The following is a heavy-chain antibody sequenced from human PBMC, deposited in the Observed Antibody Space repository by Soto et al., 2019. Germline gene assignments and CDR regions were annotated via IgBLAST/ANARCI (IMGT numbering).Heavy chain of an antibody. CDR1: VDSIISINW. J-gene: IGHJ4*02. Sequence: QVQLQESGPGLVKPSGTLSLTCTVTVDSIISINWWSWVRQSPGKGLEWIGEIYHTGSTNYNPSLKSRVTLSVDQSKNHFSLKLNSLTAADTAVYYCANVHPYYESGADYHWDHWGQGTLVTVSS. D-gene: IGHD3-22*01. CDR2: IYHTGST. V-gene: IGHV4-4*02. CDR3: ANVHPYYESGADYHWDH.